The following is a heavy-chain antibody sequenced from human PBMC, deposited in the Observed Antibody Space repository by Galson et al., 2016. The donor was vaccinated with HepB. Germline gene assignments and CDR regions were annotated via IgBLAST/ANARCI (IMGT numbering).Heavy chain of an antibody. CDR1: GFSLTTSGMR. Sequence: PALVKPTQTLTLTCTFSGFSLTTSGMRVSWIRQPPGKALEWLARIDRDDDKFYSTSLKTRLTISKDISKNQVVLTMTNMDPVDTATYYCARYYYYGMDVWGQGTTVTVSS. CDR2: IDRDDDK. D-gene: IGHD3-10*01. V-gene: IGHV2-70*04. J-gene: IGHJ6*02. CDR3: ARYYYYGMDV.